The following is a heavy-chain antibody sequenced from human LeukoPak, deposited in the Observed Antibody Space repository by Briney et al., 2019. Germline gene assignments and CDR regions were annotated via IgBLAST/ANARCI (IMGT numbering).Heavy chain of an antibody. CDR1: GGTFSSYA. CDR3: AAGNWDYGDGYFDY. Sequence: GASVKVSCKASGGTFSSYAISWVRQAPGQGLEWMGRIIPILGIANYAQKFQGRVTITADESTSTAYMELSSLRSEDTAVYYCAAGNWDYGDGYFDYWGQGTLVTVSS. J-gene: IGHJ4*02. D-gene: IGHD4-17*01. CDR2: IIPILGIA. V-gene: IGHV1-69*04.